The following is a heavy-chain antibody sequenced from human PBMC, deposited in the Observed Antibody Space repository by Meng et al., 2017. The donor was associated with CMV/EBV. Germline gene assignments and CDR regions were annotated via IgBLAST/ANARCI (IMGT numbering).Heavy chain of an antibody. CDR2: IIPLLGTA. CDR1: GGTFTKYV. J-gene: IGHJ3*01. Sequence: SVKVSCKTLGGTFTKYVISWGRQAPGQGLEWMGGIIPLLGTANYAQRFQGRVTITADKSTSTAYMELNSLRSEDTAVYYCARDLPIFGVVIHAFDLWGQGTMVTVSS. V-gene: IGHV1-69*10. D-gene: IGHD3-3*01. CDR3: ARDLPIFGVVIHAFDL.